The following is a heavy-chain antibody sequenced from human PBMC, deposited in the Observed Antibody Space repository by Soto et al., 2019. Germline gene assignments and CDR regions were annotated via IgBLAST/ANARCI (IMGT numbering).Heavy chain of an antibody. CDR1: GGTFSSYA. V-gene: IGHV1-69*13. CDR2: IIPIFGTA. J-gene: IGHJ4*02. D-gene: IGHD3-22*01. CDR3: ARTNAHCYDSSGYYWPFDH. Sequence: SVKVSCKASGGTFSSYAISWVRQAPGQGLEWMGGIIPIFGTANYAQKFQGRVTITADESTSTAYMELSSLRSEDTAVYYCARTNAHCYDSSGYYWPFDHWGQGTLVTVPS.